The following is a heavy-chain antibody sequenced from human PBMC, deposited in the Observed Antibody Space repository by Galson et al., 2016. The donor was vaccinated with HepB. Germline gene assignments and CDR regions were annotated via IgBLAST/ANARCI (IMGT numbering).Heavy chain of an antibody. V-gene: IGHV3-30*18. CDR2: ISYDGNTQ. J-gene: IGHJ2*01. CDR3: AKQFGSGTYYLRSLDY. CDR1: GFTSSNFG. D-gene: IGHD3-10*01. Sequence: SLRLSCAASGFTSSNFGFHWVRQAPGKGLEWVAAISYDGNTQYYGDSIKGRFTISRDSSESTIFLQMSSLRAEDTATYYCAKQFGSGTYYLRSLDYWGRDTLVIVSS.